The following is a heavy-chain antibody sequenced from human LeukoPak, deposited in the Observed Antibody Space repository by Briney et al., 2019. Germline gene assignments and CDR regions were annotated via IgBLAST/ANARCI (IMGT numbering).Heavy chain of an antibody. CDR2: IAYDGNNT. D-gene: IGHD1-1*01. J-gene: IGHJ6*04. V-gene: IGHV3-30*18. CDR3: AKTGMLRRVGYLDV. CDR1: GFFFSDYG. Sequence: GGSLRLSCVASGFFFSDYGIQWVRQAPGKGLEWVAVIAYDGNNTYYGDSVRGRFTISRDNSKKMVYLEMNSLRVEDTAVYYCAKTGMLRRVGYLDVWGKGTAVIVSS.